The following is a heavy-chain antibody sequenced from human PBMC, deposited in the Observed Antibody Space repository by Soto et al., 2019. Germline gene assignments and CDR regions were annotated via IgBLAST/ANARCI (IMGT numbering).Heavy chain of an antibody. Sequence: QITLKESGPTLVKPTQTLTLTCSFSGFSLSTSGVGVGWIRQPPGKALEWLALIYWDDDKRYSPSLKSRLTLTKDTSKNQVVLTMTNMDPVDTATYYCARPGGGSRFDYRGQGTLVTVSS. D-gene: IGHD6-13*01. V-gene: IGHV2-5*02. CDR3: ARPGGGSRFDY. CDR2: IYWDDDK. CDR1: GFSLSTSGVG. J-gene: IGHJ4*02.